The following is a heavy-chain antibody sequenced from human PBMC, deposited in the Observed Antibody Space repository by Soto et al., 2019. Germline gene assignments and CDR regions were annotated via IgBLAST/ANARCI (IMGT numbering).Heavy chain of an antibody. J-gene: IGHJ6*03. CDR3: ARAPRISSIHMDV. V-gene: IGHV4-34*01. D-gene: IGHD1-20*01. CDR1: GGSFSGYY. Sequence: PSETLSLTCAVYGGSFSGYYWSWIRQPPGKGLEWIGEINHSGSTNYNPSLKSRVTISVDTSKNQSSLKLSSVTAADTAVYYCARAPRISSIHMDVWGKGTTVTVSS. CDR2: INHSGST.